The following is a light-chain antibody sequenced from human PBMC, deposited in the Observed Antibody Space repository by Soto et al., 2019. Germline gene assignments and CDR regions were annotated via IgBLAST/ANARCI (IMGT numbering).Light chain of an antibody. V-gene: IGKV4-1*01. CDR1: QTVLYSSNNKNY. J-gene: IGKJ4*01. Sequence: DIVMTQSPDSLAVSLGERATINCKSSQTVLYSSNNKNYLAWYQQKPGQPPKLLISWASTRESGVPDRFSGSGSGTDFTRTISSLQAEDVAVYYCQQYYSTPPLTFGGGTKVEIK. CDR2: WAS. CDR3: QQYYSTPPLT.